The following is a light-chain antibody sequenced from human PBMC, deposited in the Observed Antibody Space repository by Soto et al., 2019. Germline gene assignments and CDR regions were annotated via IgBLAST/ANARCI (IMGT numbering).Light chain of an antibody. V-gene: IGKV3-20*01. CDR2: GTS. J-gene: IGKJ2*01. CDR1: QSLSSSY. Sequence: EIVLTQSPGTLSFSPGETATLSCRASQSLSSSYLAWYRQKPGQAPRLLMYGTSSMATGITDKFSSSGYGIDFTLTISSLEHEDFAVYFCQDYGSSPGYIFGHGTQLEIK. CDR3: QDYGSSPGYI.